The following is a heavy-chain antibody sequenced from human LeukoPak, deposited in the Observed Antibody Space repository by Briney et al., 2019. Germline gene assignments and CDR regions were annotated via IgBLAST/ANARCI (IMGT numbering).Heavy chain of an antibody. CDR1: GGSFSGYY. Sequence: PSETLSLTCAVYGGSFSGYYWSWIRQPPGKGLEWIGEINHSGSTNYNPSLKSRVTISVDTSKNQFSLKLSSVTAADTAVYYCARIKQQLVLHQGNYYYYGMDVWGQGTTVTVSS. CDR2: INHSGST. J-gene: IGHJ6*02. V-gene: IGHV4-34*01. D-gene: IGHD6-13*01. CDR3: ARIKQQLVLHQGNYYYYGMDV.